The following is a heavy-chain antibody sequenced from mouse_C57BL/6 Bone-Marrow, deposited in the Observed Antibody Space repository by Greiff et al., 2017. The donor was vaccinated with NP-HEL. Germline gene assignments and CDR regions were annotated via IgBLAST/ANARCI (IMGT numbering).Heavy chain of an antibody. CDR2: IRLKSDNYAT. V-gene: IGHV6-3*01. J-gene: IGHJ4*01. CDR1: GFTFSNYW. CDR3: TRYYSNYYAIDY. D-gene: IGHD2-5*01. Sequence: EVKLQESGGGLVQPGGSMKLSCVASGFTFSNYWMNWVRQSPEKGLEWVAQIRLKSDNYATHYAESVKGRFTISRDDSKSSVYLQMNNLRAEDTGIYYCTRYYSNYYAIDYWGQGTSVTVSS.